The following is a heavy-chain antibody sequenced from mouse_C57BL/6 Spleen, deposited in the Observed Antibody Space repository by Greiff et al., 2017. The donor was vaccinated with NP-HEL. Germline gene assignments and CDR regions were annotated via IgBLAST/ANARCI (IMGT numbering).Heavy chain of an antibody. Sequence: EVKLMESGAELVKPGASVKLSCTASGFNFKDYYMHWVKQRTEQGLEWIGRIDPEDGDTKYDPKFQGKATITADTSSNTAYLQLSSLTSEDTAVYYCASSDSSGYVYWGQGTTLTVSS. V-gene: IGHV14-2*01. J-gene: IGHJ2*01. D-gene: IGHD3-2*02. CDR3: ASSDSSGYVY. CDR1: GFNFKDYY. CDR2: IDPEDGDT.